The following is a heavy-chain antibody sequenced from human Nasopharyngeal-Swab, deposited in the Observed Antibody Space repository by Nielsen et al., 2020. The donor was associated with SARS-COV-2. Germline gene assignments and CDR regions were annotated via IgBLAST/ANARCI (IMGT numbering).Heavy chain of an antibody. Sequence: GGSLRLSCAASGFTFSSYSMNWVRQAPGKGLEWVSSISSSSSYIYYADSVKGRFTISRDNAKNSLYLQMNSLRAEDTAVYYCARGVRAYGSGPLFDYWGQGTLVTVSS. J-gene: IGHJ4*02. CDR1: GFTFSSYS. V-gene: IGHV3-21*01. CDR2: ISSSSSYI. D-gene: IGHD3-10*01. CDR3: ARGVRAYGSGPLFDY.